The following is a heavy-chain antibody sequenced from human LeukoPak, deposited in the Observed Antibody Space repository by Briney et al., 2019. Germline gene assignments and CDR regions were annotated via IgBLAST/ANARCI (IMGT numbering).Heavy chain of an antibody. CDR3: ARDLYCSSTSCYSGGYYYYYMDV. CDR1: GYTFIGYY. CDR2: INPNSGNT. Sequence: GASVKVSCKTSGYTFIGYYMHWVRQAPGQGLEWMGWINPNSGNTNYAQKLQGRVTMTTDTSTSTAYMELRSLRSDDTAVYYCARDLYCSSTSCYSGGYYYYYMDVWGKGTTVTVSS. V-gene: IGHV1-18*04. D-gene: IGHD2-2*01. J-gene: IGHJ6*03.